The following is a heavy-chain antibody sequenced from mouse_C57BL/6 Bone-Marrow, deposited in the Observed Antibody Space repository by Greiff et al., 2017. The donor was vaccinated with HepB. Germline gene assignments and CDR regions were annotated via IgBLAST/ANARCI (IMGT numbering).Heavy chain of an antibody. CDR1: GFNIKDYY. CDR3: ARGLRRFAY. V-gene: IGHV14-2*01. D-gene: IGHD1-1*01. CDR2: IDPEDGET. J-gene: IGHJ3*01. Sequence: VQLQQSGAELVKPGASVKLSCTASGFNIKDYYMHWVKQRTEQGLEWIGRIDPEDGETKYAPTFQGKATITADTSSNTAYLQLSSLTSEDTAVYYCARGLRRFAYWGQGTLVTVSA.